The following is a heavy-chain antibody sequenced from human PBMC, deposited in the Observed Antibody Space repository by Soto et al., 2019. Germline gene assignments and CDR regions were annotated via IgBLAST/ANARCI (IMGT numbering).Heavy chain of an antibody. CDR3: AKAYGSGSYLSPYYFDY. V-gene: IGHV3-43*01. D-gene: IGHD3-10*01. CDR2: ISWDGGSA. CDR1: GFTFDDYT. J-gene: IGHJ4*02. Sequence: GGSLRLSCAASGFTFDDYTMHWVRQAPGQGLEWVSLISWDGGSAYYADSVKGRFTISRDNSENSLYLQMNSLRTEDTALYYCAKAYGSGSYLSPYYFDYWGQGTLVTVSS.